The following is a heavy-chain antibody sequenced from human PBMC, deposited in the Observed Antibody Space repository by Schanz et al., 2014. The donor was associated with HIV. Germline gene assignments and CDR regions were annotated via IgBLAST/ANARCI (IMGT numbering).Heavy chain of an antibody. J-gene: IGHJ4*02. CDR1: GGRFSSYA. D-gene: IGHD5-12*01. CDR2: IVPIFGTP. Sequence: QVQLVQSGAAVKKPGSSVTVSCESSGGRFSSYAINWVRQAPGQGLEWMGGIVPIFGTPNYAQNFQGRVTITADESASTAYMELSGLTSGDTAVYYCASDPPQNGYNSLDYWGQGTLVTVSS. V-gene: IGHV1-69*01. CDR3: ASDPPQNGYNSLDY.